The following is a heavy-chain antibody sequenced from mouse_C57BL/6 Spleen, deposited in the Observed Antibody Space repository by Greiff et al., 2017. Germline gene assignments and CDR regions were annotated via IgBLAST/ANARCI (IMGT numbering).Heavy chain of an antibody. J-gene: IGHJ3*01. V-gene: IGHV14-2*01. D-gene: IGHD1-1*01. CDR3: AWVYYYGSSYEAY. Sequence: VQLQQSGAELVKPGASVKLSCTASGFNINDYYMHWVKQRTEQGLAWIGRIDPEAGETKYAPKFQGKATITADTSSNTAYLQLSSLTSEDTAVYYCAWVYYYGSSYEAYWGQGTLVTVSA. CDR2: IDPEAGET. CDR1: GFNINDYY.